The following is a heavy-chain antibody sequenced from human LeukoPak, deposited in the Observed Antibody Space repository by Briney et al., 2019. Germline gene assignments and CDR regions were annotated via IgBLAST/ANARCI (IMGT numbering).Heavy chain of an antibody. D-gene: IGHD6-13*01. CDR1: GFTFSSYG. J-gene: IGHJ5*02. Sequence: PGRSLRLSCAASGFTFSSYGMHWVRQAPGKGLEWVAVISYDGSNKYYADSVKGRFTISRDNSKNTLYLQMNSLRAEDTAVYYCAKGNSSWYSRSGFDPWGQGTLVTVSS. V-gene: IGHV3-30*18. CDR2: ISYDGSNK. CDR3: AKGNSSWYSRSGFDP.